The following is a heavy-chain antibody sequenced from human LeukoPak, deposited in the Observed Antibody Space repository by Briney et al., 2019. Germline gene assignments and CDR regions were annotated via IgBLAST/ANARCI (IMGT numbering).Heavy chain of an antibody. CDR1: GGSISSYY. CDR2: IYYSGST. J-gene: IGHJ3*02. V-gene: IGHV4-59*01. CDR3: ARHPYGYDPMAFDI. D-gene: IGHD5-12*01. Sequence: SETLSLTCTVSGGSISSYYWSWIRQPPGKGLEWIGYIYYSGSTYYNPSLKSRVTISVDTSKNQFSLKLSSVTAADTAVYYCARHPYGYDPMAFDIWGQGTMVTVSS.